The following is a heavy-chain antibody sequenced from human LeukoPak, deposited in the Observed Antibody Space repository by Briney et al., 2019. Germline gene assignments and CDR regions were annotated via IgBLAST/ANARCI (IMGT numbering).Heavy chain of an antibody. J-gene: IGHJ4*02. CDR3: ARAFYGDYPYYFDY. V-gene: IGHV4-34*01. Sequence: PSETLSLTCAVYGGSFSGYYWSWIRQPPGKGLEWIGEINHSGSTNYNPSLKSRVTISVDTSKNQFSLKLSSVTAADTAVYYCARAFYGDYPYYFDYWGQGTLVTVSS. D-gene: IGHD4-17*01. CDR2: INHSGST. CDR1: GGSFSGYY.